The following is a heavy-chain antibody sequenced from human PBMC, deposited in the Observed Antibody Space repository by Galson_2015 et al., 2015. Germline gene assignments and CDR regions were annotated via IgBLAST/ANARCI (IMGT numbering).Heavy chain of an antibody. Sequence: SLRLSCAASGFTFSSYAMHWVRQAPGKGLEWAAVISYDGSNKYYADSVKGRFTISRDNSKSTLYLQLNSLRAEDTAVYYCARDMRFYFDSSGYSYYYYGMDVGGQGTTVTVSS. CDR2: ISYDGSNK. V-gene: IGHV3-30-3*01. J-gene: IGHJ6*02. CDR3: ARDMRFYFDSSGYSYYYYGMDV. D-gene: IGHD3-22*01. CDR1: GFTFSSYA.